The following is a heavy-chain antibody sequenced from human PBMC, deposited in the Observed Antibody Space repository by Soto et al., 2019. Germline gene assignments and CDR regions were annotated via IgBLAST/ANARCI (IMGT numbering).Heavy chain of an antibody. V-gene: IGHV3-30*01. CDR1: GCTLSNFE. D-gene: IGHD6-13*01. CDR2: IYHDGSNK. CDR3: ARDLDSSSWPDYYYGMGV. Sequence: GGLLRGCWGGSGCTLSNFEMHWVRQATGKGLEWVAVIYHDGSNKYYADSVKGRFTISRDNSKNTLYLQMNSLRAEDTAVYYCARDLDSSSWPDYYYGMGVWGQGTTVTVSS. J-gene: IGHJ6*02.